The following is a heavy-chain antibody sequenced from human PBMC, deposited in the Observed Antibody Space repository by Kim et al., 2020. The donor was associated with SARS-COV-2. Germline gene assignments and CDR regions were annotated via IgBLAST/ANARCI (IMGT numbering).Heavy chain of an antibody. V-gene: IGHV4-59*09. D-gene: IGHD2-8*01. J-gene: IGHJ5*02. CDR3: ARGSFCTNGVCYTNWFDP. Sequence: KSRVTISVDTSKNQFSLKLSSVTAADTAVYYCARGSFCTNGVCYTNWFDPWGQGTLVTVSS.